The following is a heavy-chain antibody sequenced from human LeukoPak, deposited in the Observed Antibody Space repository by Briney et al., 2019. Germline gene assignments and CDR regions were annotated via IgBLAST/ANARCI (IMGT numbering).Heavy chain of an antibody. Sequence: ASVKVSCKASGYTFTGYYMHWVRQAPGQGLEWMGWINPNSGGTNYAQKFQGRVTMTRDTSISTAYMELSRLRPDDTAVYYCARNLWFGELGPAFDIWGQGTVVTVSS. CDR3: ARNLWFGELGPAFDI. D-gene: IGHD3-10*01. CDR2: INPNSGGT. J-gene: IGHJ3*02. V-gene: IGHV1-2*02. CDR1: GYTFTGYY.